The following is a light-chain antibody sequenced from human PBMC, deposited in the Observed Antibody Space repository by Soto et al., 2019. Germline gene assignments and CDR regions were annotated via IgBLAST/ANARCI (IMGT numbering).Light chain of an antibody. CDR3: QQYDSYSRT. Sequence: DIQMTQSPSTLSASIGDRVTITCRASQSISTWLAWYQQKPGKAPKLLICDASSLQGGVPSRFSGSGSGTEFTLTISSLHPDDFATYYCQQYDSYSRTFGQGTEVEIK. V-gene: IGKV1-5*01. J-gene: IGKJ1*01. CDR1: QSISTW. CDR2: DAS.